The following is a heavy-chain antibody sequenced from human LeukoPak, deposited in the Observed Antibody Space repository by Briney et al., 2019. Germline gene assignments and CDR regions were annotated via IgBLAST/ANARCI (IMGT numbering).Heavy chain of an antibody. Sequence: GGSLRLSCAASGFTFSSYAMSWVRQAPGKGLEWVSAISGSGGSTYYVDSVKGRFTISRDNSKNTLYLQMNSLRAEDTAVYYCAKGSGYSSSWPFDYWGQGTLVTVSS. CDR1: GFTFSSYA. J-gene: IGHJ4*02. V-gene: IGHV3-23*01. CDR3: AKGSGYSSSWPFDY. CDR2: ISGSGGST. D-gene: IGHD6-13*01.